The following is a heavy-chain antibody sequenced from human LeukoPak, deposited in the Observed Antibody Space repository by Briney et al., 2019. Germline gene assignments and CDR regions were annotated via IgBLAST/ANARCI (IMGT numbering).Heavy chain of an antibody. CDR2: VYNSGST. D-gene: IGHD7-27*01. V-gene: IGHV4-4*07. CDR3: AREVAFEPGT. J-gene: IGHJ4*02. Sequence: SETLSLTCTVSGGSTTSYYWSWIRQPAGEGLEWIGRVYNSGSTTVNPSLKSRVTMSVDASKNQVSLNLTSVTDADTAVYYCAREVAFEPGTWGQGTLVTVSS. CDR1: GGSTTSYY.